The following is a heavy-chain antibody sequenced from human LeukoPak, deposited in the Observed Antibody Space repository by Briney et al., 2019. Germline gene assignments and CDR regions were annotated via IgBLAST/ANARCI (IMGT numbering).Heavy chain of an antibody. Sequence: SETLSLTCTVSGDSISSRTSDFWGWIRQSPGKGLEWIAEISYIGTTFYNPSLKSRVTISVDTSKNQFSLKLSSVTAADTAVYYCARRPLVGVAATFDYWGQGTLVTVSS. CDR1: GDSISSRTSDF. CDR3: ARRPLVGVAATFDY. D-gene: IGHD2-15*01. J-gene: IGHJ4*02. V-gene: IGHV4-39*07. CDR2: ISYIGTT.